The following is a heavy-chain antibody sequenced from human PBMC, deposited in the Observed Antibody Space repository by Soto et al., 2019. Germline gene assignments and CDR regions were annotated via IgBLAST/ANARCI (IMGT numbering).Heavy chain of an antibody. J-gene: IGHJ4*02. CDR1: GGSISTYY. D-gene: IGHD2-8*01. Sequence: QVQLQESGPGLVKPSETLSLTCTVSGGSISTYYWNWIRQPPGKGVEWIGYIYSSGTASYNPTVMTRATVSLGTAKLQFSLKRSSGSAAATAVYYGELGGHCTDGVCFAVDYWGQGAVVTVSS. CDR3: ELGGHCTDGVCFAVDY. CDR2: IYSSGTA. V-gene: IGHV4-59*08.